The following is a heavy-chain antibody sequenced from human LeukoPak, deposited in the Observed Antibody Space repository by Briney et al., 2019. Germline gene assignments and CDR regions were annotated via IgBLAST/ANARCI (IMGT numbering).Heavy chain of an antibody. D-gene: IGHD2-2*01. V-gene: IGHV4-34*01. CDR3: ARCPAGLPYWYFDL. CDR2: INHSRST. J-gene: IGHJ2*01. Sequence: SETLSLTCAVYGGSFSGYYWSWIRQPPGKGLEWIGDINHSRSTNYNPSLKSRVTISADTSKNQFSLKLSSVTAADTAVYYCARCPAGLPYWYFDLWGRGTLVTVSS. CDR1: GGSFSGYY.